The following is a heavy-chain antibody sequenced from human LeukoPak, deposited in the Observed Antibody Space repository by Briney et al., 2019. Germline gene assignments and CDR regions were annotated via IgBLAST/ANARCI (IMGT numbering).Heavy chain of an antibody. CDR3: ARIAPVVYGSGSYYMDV. J-gene: IGHJ6*03. D-gene: IGHD3-10*01. CDR1: GFTFSSYS. Sequence: TGGSLRLSCAASGFTFSSYSMNWVRQAPGKGLGWVSSISSISSYIYYADSVKGRFTISRDNAKNSLYLQMNSLRAEDTAVYYCARIAPVVYGSGSYYMDVWGKGTTVTVSS. V-gene: IGHV3-21*01. CDR2: ISSISSYI.